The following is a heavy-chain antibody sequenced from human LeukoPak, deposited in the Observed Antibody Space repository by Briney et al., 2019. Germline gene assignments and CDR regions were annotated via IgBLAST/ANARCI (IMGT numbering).Heavy chain of an antibody. CDR1: GFTFSSYA. D-gene: IGHD3-10*01. J-gene: IGHJ4*02. Sequence: PGGSLRLSCPASGFTFSSYAMHWVRQAPGKGLEGVAVISYDGSNKYYADFVKGRFTISRDNSKNTLYLQMNSLRAEDTAVYYCARRSCVDVMVRGVIISTAFDYWGQETLVTVSS. CDR3: ARRSCVDVMVRGVIISTAFDY. V-gene: IGHV3-30*04. CDR2: ISYDGSNK.